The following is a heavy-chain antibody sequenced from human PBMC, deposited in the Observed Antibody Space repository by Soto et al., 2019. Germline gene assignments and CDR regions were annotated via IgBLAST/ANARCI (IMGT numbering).Heavy chain of an antibody. V-gene: IGHV3-23*01. D-gene: IGHD6-6*01. CDR2: ITGSGAST. CDR3: AKAARVYTSSSGNDF. Sequence: VQLLESGGGLIQPGGSLRLSCAASGFTFSSYAISWVRQAPGKGLEWVSTITGSGASTYYADSVKGRFTISRDNSENTLYLQMSSLRAEDTAFYYRAKAARVYTSSSGNDFWGQGTLVTVSS. CDR1: GFTFSSYA. J-gene: IGHJ4*02.